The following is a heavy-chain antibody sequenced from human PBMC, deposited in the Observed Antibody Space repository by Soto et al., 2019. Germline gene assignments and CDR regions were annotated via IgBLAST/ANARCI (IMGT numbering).Heavy chain of an antibody. CDR3: ARAPIVVVPDAMVAFDI. J-gene: IGHJ3*02. CDR2: IYHSGST. V-gene: IGHV4-38-2*01. Sequence: SETLCITCAFSVYSISSGYYWGWVRQPPVKGLEWIGSIYHSGSTYYNPCLKSRVTISVDTSKNQFSLKLSSVTAADTAVYYCARAPIVVVPDAMVAFDIWGQGTMVTGSS. D-gene: IGHD2-2*01. CDR1: VYSISSGYY.